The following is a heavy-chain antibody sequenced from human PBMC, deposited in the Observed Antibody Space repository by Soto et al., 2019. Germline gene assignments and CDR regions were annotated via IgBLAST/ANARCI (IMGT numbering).Heavy chain of an antibody. CDR1: GGSISSGDYY. CDR3: ASIPGEYFYDSSGYYLAGYAFDI. D-gene: IGHD3-22*01. Sequence: SETLSLTCTVSGGSISSGDYYWSWIRQPPGKGLEWIGYIYYSGSTYYNPSLKSRDTISVDTSKNQFSLKLSSVTAADTAVYYCASIPGEYFYDSSGYYLAGYAFDIWGQGTMVTVSS. CDR2: IYYSGST. V-gene: IGHV4-30-4*01. J-gene: IGHJ3*02.